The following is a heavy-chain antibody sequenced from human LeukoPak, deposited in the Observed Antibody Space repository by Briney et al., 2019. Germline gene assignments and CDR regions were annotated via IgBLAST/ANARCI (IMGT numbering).Heavy chain of an antibody. D-gene: IGHD3-22*01. V-gene: IGHV3-21*06. CDR1: GFTFSTYR. CDR2: IGGSSSYI. J-gene: IGHJ4*02. CDR3: ARDANYYDSRGENYSNY. Sequence: KTGGSLRLSWAASGFTFSTYRMNGVRQAPGKGLDWVSSIGGSSSYIYYADSVKGRFTISGDNAKNSLYLQLNSLRAEDTAVYYCARDANYYDSRGENYSNYWGQGTLVTVSS.